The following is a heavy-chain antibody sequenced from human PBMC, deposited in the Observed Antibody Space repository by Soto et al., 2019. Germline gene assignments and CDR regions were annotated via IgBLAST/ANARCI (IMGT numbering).Heavy chain of an antibody. Sequence: GSLRLSCAASGFTFSSYAMSWVRQAPGKGLEWVSAISGSGGSTYYADSVKGRFTISRDNSKNTLYLQMNSLRAEDTAVYYCAKVKWSGSYPDYYYYGMDVWGQGTTVTVSS. V-gene: IGHV3-23*01. CDR3: AKVKWSGSYPDYYYYGMDV. CDR2: ISGSGGST. CDR1: GFTFSSYA. D-gene: IGHD1-26*01. J-gene: IGHJ6*02.